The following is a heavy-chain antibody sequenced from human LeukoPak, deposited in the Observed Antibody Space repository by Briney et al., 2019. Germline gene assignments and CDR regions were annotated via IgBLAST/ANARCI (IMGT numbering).Heavy chain of an antibody. CDR3: AKLAAAGTAHYYFDY. D-gene: IGHD6-13*01. CDR1: GYTFTSYH. CDR2: INPSGGST. J-gene: IGHJ4*02. Sequence: VASVKVSCKASGYTFTSYHMHWVRQAPGQGLEIMGIINPSGGSTTYAQKFQGRVTMTRDTSTSTVYMELSSPRSEDTAVYYCAKLAAAGTAHYYFDYWGQGTLVTVSS. V-gene: IGHV1-46*01.